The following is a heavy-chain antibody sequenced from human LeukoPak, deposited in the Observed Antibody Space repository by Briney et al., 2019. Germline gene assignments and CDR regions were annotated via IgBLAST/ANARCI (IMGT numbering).Heavy chain of an antibody. D-gene: IGHD2-2*01. CDR3: AGGGMSTSPTLDSYYYYMDV. J-gene: IGHJ6*03. CDR2: IIPIFGTA. CDR1: GGTFSSYA. V-gene: IGHV1-69*01. Sequence: GASVKVSCKASGGTFSSYAISWVRQAPGQGLEWMGGIIPIFGTANYAQKFQGRVTITADESTSTAYMELSSLRSEDTAVYYCAGGGMSTSPTLDSYYYYMDVWGKGTTVTVSS.